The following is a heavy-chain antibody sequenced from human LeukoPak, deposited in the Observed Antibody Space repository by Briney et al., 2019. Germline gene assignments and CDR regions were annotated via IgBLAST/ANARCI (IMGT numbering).Heavy chain of an antibody. V-gene: IGHV3-23*01. Sequence: PGGSLRLSCAPSGFTFSVYAMIWVRQAPGKGLEWVSAISGRGGSTYYADSVKGRFTISRDNAKNTLFLQMNSLRAEDTALYYCAKGPQINRIYAMDYWGQGTLVTVSS. CDR2: ISGRGGST. CDR1: GFTFSVYA. CDR3: AKGPQINRIYAMDY. D-gene: IGHD2-2*01. J-gene: IGHJ4*02.